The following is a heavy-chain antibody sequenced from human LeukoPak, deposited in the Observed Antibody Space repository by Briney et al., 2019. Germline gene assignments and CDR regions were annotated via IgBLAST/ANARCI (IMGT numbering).Heavy chain of an antibody. Sequence: SETLSLTCTVSGVSISSYYWSWIRQPPGKGLEWIGYIYYSGSTYYNPSLKSRVTMSVDTSKNQFSLKLTSVTAADTAVYYCASDSFYDSGGYFYYWGQGTPVTVSS. CDR1: GVSISSYY. CDR2: IYYSGST. J-gene: IGHJ4*02. V-gene: IGHV4-59*12. CDR3: ASDSFYDSGGYFYY. D-gene: IGHD3-22*01.